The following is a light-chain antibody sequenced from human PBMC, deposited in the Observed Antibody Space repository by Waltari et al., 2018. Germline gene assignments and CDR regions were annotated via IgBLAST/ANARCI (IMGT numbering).Light chain of an antibody. CDR3: QQRSSWPLT. V-gene: IGKV3-11*01. CDR1: QSVRNY. CDR2: DTS. Sequence: EIVLIQSPATLALSPGERATLPCRASQSVRNYLAWFQQKPGQVPRLLIYDTSNRGTGVPARFSGSGSGTDFTLTISLESEDFAVYYCQQRSSWPLTFGGGTKVQIK. J-gene: IGKJ4*01.